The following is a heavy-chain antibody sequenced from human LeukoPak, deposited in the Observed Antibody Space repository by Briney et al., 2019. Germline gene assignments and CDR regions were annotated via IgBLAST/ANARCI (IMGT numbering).Heavy chain of an antibody. D-gene: IGHD6-13*01. CDR3: ARRAQQLDSNWFDP. CDR1: GGSISSSSYY. V-gene: IGHV4-39*01. Sequence: SETLSLTCTVSGGSISSSSYYWGWIRQPPGKGLEWIGSIYYSGSTYYNPSLKSRVTISVDTSKNQFSLKLSSVTAADTAVYYCARRAQQLDSNWFDPWAREPWSPSPQ. J-gene: IGHJ5*02. CDR2: IYYSGST.